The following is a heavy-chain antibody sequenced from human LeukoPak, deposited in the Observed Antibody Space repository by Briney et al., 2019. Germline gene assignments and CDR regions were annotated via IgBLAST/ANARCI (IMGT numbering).Heavy chain of an antibody. D-gene: IGHD3-22*01. CDR2: IYYSGST. Sequence: SETLSLTCTVSGGSISSYYWSWIRQPPGKGLEWIGYIYYSGSTNYNPSLKSRVTISVDTSKNQFSLKLSSVTAADTAVYYCATGTYYYDSSGSPLDYWGQGTLVTVSS. V-gene: IGHV4-59*08. J-gene: IGHJ4*02. CDR1: GGSISSYY. CDR3: ATGTYYYDSSGSPLDY.